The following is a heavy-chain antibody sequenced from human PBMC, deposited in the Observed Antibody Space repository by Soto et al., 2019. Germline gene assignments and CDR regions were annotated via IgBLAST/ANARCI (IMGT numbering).Heavy chain of an antibody. J-gene: IGHJ4*02. Sequence: GGSLRLSCAASGFTFSNYAMSWVRQAPGKGLEWVSAISSSGGSTYYADSVKGRFTISRDNSKNTLYLQMNSLKTEDTAVYYCTTSYYYDSSGSLDYFDHWGQGTLVTVSS. D-gene: IGHD3-22*01. V-gene: IGHV3-23*01. CDR1: GFTFSNYA. CDR3: TTSYYYDSSGSLDYFDH. CDR2: ISSSGGST.